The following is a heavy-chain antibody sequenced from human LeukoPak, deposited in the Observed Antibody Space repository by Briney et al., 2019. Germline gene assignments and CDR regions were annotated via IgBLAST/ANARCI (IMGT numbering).Heavy chain of an antibody. J-gene: IGHJ4*02. Sequence: SETLSLTCAVYGGSFSGYYWSWIRQPPGKGREWIGEINHSGSTNYNPSLKSRVTISVDTSKNQFSLKLSSMTAADTAVYYCARHGDHYDFWSGYYDYWGQGTLVTVSS. CDR2: INHSGST. D-gene: IGHD3-3*01. CDR3: ARHGDHYDFWSGYYDY. V-gene: IGHV4-34*01. CDR1: GGSFSGYY.